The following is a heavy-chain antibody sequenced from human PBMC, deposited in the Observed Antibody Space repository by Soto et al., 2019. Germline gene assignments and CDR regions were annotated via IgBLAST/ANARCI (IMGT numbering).Heavy chain of an antibody. J-gene: IGHJ4*02. V-gene: IGHV1-2*04. CDR2: INHNSGGT. D-gene: IGHD4-17*01. CDR1: GYTFTGYY. CDR3: ARDYGVTESYYFDY. Sequence: ASVKVSCKASGYTFTGYYMHWVRQAPGQGLEWMGWINHNSGGTNYAQKFQGWVTMTRDTSISTAYMELSRLRSDDTAVYYCARDYGVTESYYFDYWGQGTLVTVSS.